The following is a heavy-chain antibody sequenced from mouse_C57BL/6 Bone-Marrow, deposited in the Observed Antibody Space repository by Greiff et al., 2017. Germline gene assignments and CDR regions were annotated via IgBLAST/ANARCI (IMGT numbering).Heavy chain of an antibody. Sequence: EVKLVESVAELVRPGASVKLSCTASGFNIKNTYMHWVKQRPEQGLEWIGRIDPANGNTKYAPKFQGKATMTADTSSNTAYLQLSSLTSEDTAIYYCARYYDCSSSYAMDYWGQGTSVTVSS. CDR3: ARYYDCSSSYAMDY. CDR2: IDPANGNT. V-gene: IGHV14-3*01. D-gene: IGHD1-1*01. CDR1: GFNIKNTY. J-gene: IGHJ4*01.